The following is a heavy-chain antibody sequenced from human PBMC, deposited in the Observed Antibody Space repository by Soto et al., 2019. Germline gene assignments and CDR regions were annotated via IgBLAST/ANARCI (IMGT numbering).Heavy chain of an antibody. CDR1: GGSISSGGYY. D-gene: IGHD4-17*01. CDR2: IYYSGST. V-gene: IGHV4-31*03. CDR3: ARARQDTVTPHESRFDY. J-gene: IGHJ4*02. Sequence: QVQLQESGPGLVKPSQTLSLTCTVSGGSISSGGYYWSWIRQHPGKGLEWIGYIYYSGSTYYNPSLKSRVTISVDTSKNHFSLKLSSVTAADTAVYYCARARQDTVTPHESRFDYCGQGTLVTVSS.